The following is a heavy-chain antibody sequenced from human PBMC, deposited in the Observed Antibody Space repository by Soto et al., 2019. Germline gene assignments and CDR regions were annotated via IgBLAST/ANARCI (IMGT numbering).Heavy chain of an antibody. CDR3: ARDKTRKYYYDSSLDY. J-gene: IGHJ4*02. CDR1: GFTFSSYS. CDR2: ISSSSSYI. V-gene: IGHV3-21*01. Sequence: XESLRLSCAASGFTFSSYSMNGVRQAPGKGLEWVSSISSSSSYIYYADSVKGRFTISRDNAKNSLYLQMNSLRAEDTAVYYCARDKTRKYYYDSSLDYWGQGTLVTVSS. D-gene: IGHD3-22*01.